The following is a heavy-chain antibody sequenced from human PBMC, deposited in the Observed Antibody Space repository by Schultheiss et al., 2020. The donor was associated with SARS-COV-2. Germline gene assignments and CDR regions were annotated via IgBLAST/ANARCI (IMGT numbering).Heavy chain of an antibody. J-gene: IGHJ4*02. CDR1: GFTFSNYA. CDR2: IKSKTDGGTS. D-gene: IGHD6-6*01. CDR3: TTYSSSWFFFDC. V-gene: IGHV3-15*01. Sequence: GESLKISCAASGFTFSNYAMSWVRQAPGKGLEWVGRIKSKTDGGTSEYAAPVKGRFTISRDDSKNMLYLQMNSLTTEDTAVYYCTTYSSSWFFFDCWGQGTLVTVSS.